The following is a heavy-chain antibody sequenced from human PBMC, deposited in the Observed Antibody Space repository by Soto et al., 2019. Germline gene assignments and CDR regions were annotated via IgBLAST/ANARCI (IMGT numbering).Heavy chain of an antibody. Sequence: QVQLVQSGAEVKKPGSSVKVSCKASGDTFSRYAISWVRQAPGQGLEWMGGIIPTFGTPTYAQKCQGRVTIIADEATSTVYMEVSSLTSEETAMYYCARVAYGDYGVDVWGQGTTVTVSS. CDR3: ARVAYGDYGVDV. V-gene: IGHV1-69*01. J-gene: IGHJ6*02. CDR2: IIPTFGTP. CDR1: GDTFSRYA. D-gene: IGHD4-17*01.